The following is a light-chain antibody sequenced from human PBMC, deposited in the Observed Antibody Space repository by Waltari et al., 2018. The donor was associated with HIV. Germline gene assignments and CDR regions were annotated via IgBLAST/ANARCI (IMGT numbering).Light chain of an antibody. CDR3: QQSFTSFFT. CDR1: QSISNY. J-gene: IGKJ3*01. CDR2: AAS. V-gene: IGKV1-39*01. Sequence: DIQMTQSPSSLSASVGDSLTITCPASQSISNYLNWYQKKPGRAPKLLIYAASSLHSGVPSRFSGSGSGTDFTLTISSLQPEDFATYYCQQSFTSFFTFGPGTKVDIK.